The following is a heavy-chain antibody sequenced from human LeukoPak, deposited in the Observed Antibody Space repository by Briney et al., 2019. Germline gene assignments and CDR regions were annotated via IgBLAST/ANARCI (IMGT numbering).Heavy chain of an antibody. J-gene: IGHJ4*02. Sequence: SETLSLTCAVSGGSISSGGYYWSWIRQPPGKGLEWIGEINHSGSTNYNPSLKSRVTISVDTSKNQFSLKLSSVTAADTAVYYCARGVRWLQPLSWWGQGTLVTVSS. CDR2: INHSGST. D-gene: IGHD5-24*01. V-gene: IGHV4-34*01. CDR1: GGSISSGGYY. CDR3: ARGVRWLQPLSW.